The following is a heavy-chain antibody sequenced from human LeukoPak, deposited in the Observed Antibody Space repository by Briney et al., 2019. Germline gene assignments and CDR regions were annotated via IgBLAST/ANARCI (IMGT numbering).Heavy chain of an antibody. D-gene: IGHD3-10*01. Sequence: GGSLRLSCVGSEFTFSNYYMYWVRQAPGKGLVWVSRIKNAGTDTIYADPVKGRFTVSRDNAKNTVYLQMNSLRAEDTAVYYCARGGYGHNMDVWGEGTTVTVSS. CDR2: IKNAGTDT. V-gene: IGHV3-74*01. J-gene: IGHJ6*03. CDR1: EFTFSNYY. CDR3: ARGGYGHNMDV.